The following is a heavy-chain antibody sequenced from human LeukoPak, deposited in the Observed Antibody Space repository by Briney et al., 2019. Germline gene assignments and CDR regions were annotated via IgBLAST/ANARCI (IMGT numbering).Heavy chain of an antibody. CDR3: ARGGYSSS. J-gene: IGHJ4*02. D-gene: IGHD6-13*01. Sequence: GGSLRLSCAASGFTFSSYSMNWVRQAPGKGLEWVSVIYSGGSTNYADSVKGRFTISRDNSKNTVYLQMNSLRAEDTAVYYCARGGYSSSWGQGTLVTVSS. V-gene: IGHV3-53*01. CDR2: IYSGGST. CDR1: GFTFSSYS.